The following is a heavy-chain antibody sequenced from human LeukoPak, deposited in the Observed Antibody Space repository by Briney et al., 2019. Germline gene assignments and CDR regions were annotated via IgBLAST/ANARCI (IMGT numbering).Heavy chain of an antibody. V-gene: IGHV3-7*01. CDR2: IKQDGSEK. D-gene: IGHD3-9*01. Sequence: PGRSLRLSCAASGFTFDDYAMPWVRQAPGKGLEWVANIKQDGSEKHYVDSVKGRFTISRDNAKNSLYLQMNSLRAEDTAVYYCARDFDGFDYWGQGTLVTVSS. CDR1: GFTFDDYA. CDR3: ARDFDGFDY. J-gene: IGHJ4*02.